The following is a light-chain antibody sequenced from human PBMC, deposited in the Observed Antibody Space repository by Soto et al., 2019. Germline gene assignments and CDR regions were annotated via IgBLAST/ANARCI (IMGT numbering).Light chain of an antibody. CDR2: KAS. Sequence: DIQMTQYPSNLSASVEDRVTITCRASQSIGDLLAWYQQKPGEAPKVLIYKASYLESGVPSRFSGSGSGTDFTLTISSLEPEDFAIYYCQQRQYWPPITFGQGTRLEIK. J-gene: IGKJ5*01. CDR1: QSIGDL. V-gene: IGKV1-5*03. CDR3: QQRQYWPPIT.